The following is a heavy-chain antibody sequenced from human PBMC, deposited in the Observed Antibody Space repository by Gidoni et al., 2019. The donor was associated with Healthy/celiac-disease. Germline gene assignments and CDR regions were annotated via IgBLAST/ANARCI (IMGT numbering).Heavy chain of an antibody. V-gene: IGHV4-34*01. D-gene: IGHD6-13*01. CDR3: ATLLGYSSSEVDY. Sequence: QVQLQQWGAGLLKPSATLSLTCAVYGGSFRGYYWSWIRQPPGKGLEWIGEINHSGSTNYNPSLKSRVTISVDTSKNQFSLKLSSVTAADTAVYYCATLLGYSSSEVDYWGQGTLVTVSS. CDR1: GGSFRGYY. CDR2: INHSGST. J-gene: IGHJ4*02.